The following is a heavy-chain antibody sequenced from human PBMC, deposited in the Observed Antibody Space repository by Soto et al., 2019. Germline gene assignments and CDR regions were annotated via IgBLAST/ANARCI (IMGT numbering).Heavy chain of an antibody. V-gene: IGHV1-24*01. Sequence: SVTVYCHAAGYAFTIYDINWVRHATGKGLEWMGGFDPEDGETIYAQKFQGRVTMTEDTSTDTAYMELSSLRSEDTAVYYCATTAYSGWYAYFDYWGQGTLVTVSS. J-gene: IGHJ4*02. CDR1: GYAFTIYD. D-gene: IGHD6-19*01. CDR2: FDPEDGET. CDR3: ATTAYSGWYAYFDY.